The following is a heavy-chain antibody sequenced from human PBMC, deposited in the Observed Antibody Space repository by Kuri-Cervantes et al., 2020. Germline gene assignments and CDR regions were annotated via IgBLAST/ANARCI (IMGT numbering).Heavy chain of an antibody. Sequence: GESLKISCAASGFTFSSYAMSWVRQAPGKGLEWVSAISGSGGSTYYADSVKGRFTISRDNSKNTLYLQMNSLRAEDTAVYYCAKLGRGSGWSPFDYWGQGTLVTVSS. CDR3: AKLGRGSGWSPFDY. CDR1: GFTFSSYA. V-gene: IGHV3-23*01. D-gene: IGHD6-19*01. J-gene: IGHJ4*02. CDR2: ISGSGGST.